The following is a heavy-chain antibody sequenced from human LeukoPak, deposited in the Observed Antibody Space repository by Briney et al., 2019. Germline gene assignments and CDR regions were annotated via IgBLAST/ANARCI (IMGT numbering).Heavy chain of an antibody. J-gene: IGHJ4*02. Sequence: SGGSLRLSCAGYGFTFSNYGMNWVRQAAGKGLEWVSGISPSGDITYYVDSVKGRFTISRDNSKNTFYLQMNSLRAEDTAVYYCAKSPAMAPYYFDYWGQGTLVTVSS. CDR3: AKSPAMAPYYFDY. CDR2: ISPSGDIT. CDR1: GFTFSNYG. D-gene: IGHD5-18*01. V-gene: IGHV3-23*01.